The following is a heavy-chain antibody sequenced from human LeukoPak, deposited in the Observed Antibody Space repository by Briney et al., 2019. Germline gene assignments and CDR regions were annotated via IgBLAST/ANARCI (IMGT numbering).Heavy chain of an antibody. Sequence: PSETLSLTCTVSGYSVSSGYYWGWIRQPPGKGLEWIGSIYHSGSTYYNPSLKSRVTISVDTSKNQFSLKLSSVTAADTAVYYCARQLGTDLEEPDGFDIWGQGTMVTVSS. J-gene: IGHJ3*02. CDR2: IYHSGST. CDR3: ARQLGTDLEEPDGFDI. D-gene: IGHD1/OR15-1a*01. V-gene: IGHV4-38-2*02. CDR1: GYSVSSGYY.